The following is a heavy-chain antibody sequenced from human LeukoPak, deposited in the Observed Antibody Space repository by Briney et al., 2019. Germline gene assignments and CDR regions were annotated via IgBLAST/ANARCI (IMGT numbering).Heavy chain of an antibody. J-gene: IGHJ4*02. V-gene: IGHV3-7*03. D-gene: IGHD3-10*01. Sequence: GGSLRLSCAASGFIFSNYWMGWVRQAPGKRPEWVANMNKDGSEKYYADSVKGRFTISRDNARNSVYLQMNSLRVEDTAVYYCARDSMVRGVIPPPSDYWGQGTLVTVSS. CDR1: GFIFSNYW. CDR2: MNKDGSEK. CDR3: ARDSMVRGVIPPPSDY.